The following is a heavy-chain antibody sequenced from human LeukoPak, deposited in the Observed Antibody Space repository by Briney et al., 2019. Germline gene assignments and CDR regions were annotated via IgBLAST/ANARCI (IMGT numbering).Heavy chain of an antibody. Sequence: SETLSLTCAVYGGSFSGYYWSWIRQLPGKGLEWIGEINHSESTNYNPSLKSRVTISVDTSKNQFSLKLSSVTAADTAVYYCARGHVYGSGRLYYYYYYMDVWGKGTTVTVSS. CDR1: GGSFSGYY. V-gene: IGHV4-34*01. CDR3: ARGHVYGSGRLYYYYYYMDV. D-gene: IGHD3-10*01. CDR2: INHSEST. J-gene: IGHJ6*03.